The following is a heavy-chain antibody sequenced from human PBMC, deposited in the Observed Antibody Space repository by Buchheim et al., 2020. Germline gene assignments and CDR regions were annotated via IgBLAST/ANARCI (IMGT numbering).Heavy chain of an antibody. Sequence: EVQLVQSGAEMKKPGESLKISCKASGYTFTDYWIGWVRQMPGKGLEWMGIIYPGDSDTRYSPSFQGQVTISADKSIWTAYLQWDSLKASDTAMYFCARRGYRSTWSRADQYYYGMDVWGQGTT. CDR2: IYPGDSDT. CDR1: GYTFTDYW. V-gene: IGHV5-51*01. D-gene: IGHD6-13*01. J-gene: IGHJ6*02. CDR3: ARRGYRSTWSRADQYYYGMDV.